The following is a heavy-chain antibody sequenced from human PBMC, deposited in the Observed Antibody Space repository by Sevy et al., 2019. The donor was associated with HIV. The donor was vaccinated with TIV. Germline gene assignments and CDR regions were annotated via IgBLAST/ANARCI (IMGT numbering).Heavy chain of an antibody. Sequence: GGSLRLSCAASGFTFSSYSMNWVRQAPGKGREWVSSISSSSSYIYYADSVKGRFTISRDNAKNSLYLQMNSLRAEDTAVYYCARDRRSSRMGAFDYWGQGTLVTVSS. CDR3: ARDRRSSRMGAFDY. CDR2: ISSSSSYI. J-gene: IGHJ4*02. V-gene: IGHV3-21*01. D-gene: IGHD6-6*01. CDR1: GFTFSSYS.